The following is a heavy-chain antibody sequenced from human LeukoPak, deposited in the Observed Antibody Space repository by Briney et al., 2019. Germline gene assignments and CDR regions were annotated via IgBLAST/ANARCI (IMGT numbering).Heavy chain of an antibody. V-gene: IGHV3-30*02. CDR1: GFTFSSYG. D-gene: IGHD3-3*01. CDR3: AKDSSGFRRITIFGVVTLDY. CDR2: IRYDGSNK. Sequence: PGGSLRLSCAASGFTFSSYGMHWVRQAPGKGLEWVAFIRYDGSNKYYADSVKGRFTISRDNSKNTLYLQMNSLRAEDTAVYYCAKDSSGFRRITIFGVVTLDYWGQGTLVTVSS. J-gene: IGHJ4*02.